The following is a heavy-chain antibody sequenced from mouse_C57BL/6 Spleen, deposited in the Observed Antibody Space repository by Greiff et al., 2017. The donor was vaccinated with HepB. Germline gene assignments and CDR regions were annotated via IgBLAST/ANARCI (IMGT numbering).Heavy chain of an antibody. CDR3: ARPNLYGSSYDYAMDY. V-gene: IGHV1-82*01. D-gene: IGHD1-1*01. CDR1: GYAFSSSW. CDR2: IYPGDGDT. Sequence: VQLQQSGPELVKPGASVKISCKASGYAFSSSWMNWVKQRPGKGLEWIGRIYPGDGDTNYNGKFKGKATLTADKSSSTAYMQLSSLTSEDSAVYCCARPNLYGSSYDYAMDYWGQGTSVTVSS. J-gene: IGHJ4*01.